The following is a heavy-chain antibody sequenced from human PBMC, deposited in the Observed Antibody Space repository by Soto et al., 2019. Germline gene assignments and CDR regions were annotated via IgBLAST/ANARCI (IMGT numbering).Heavy chain of an antibody. D-gene: IGHD4-17*01. CDR2: IWYDGTNK. CDR3: ARGPMTAVTRWGGWYFDL. Sequence: QVQLVESGGGVVQPGRSLRLSCATSGFTFSSYGMHWVRQGPGKGLEWVAVIWYDGTNKYYADSVNGRFTISRDDSKNTLDLQMNSRRAEDTAVYYCARGPMTAVTRWGGWYFDLWGLGTLVTVSS. CDR1: GFTFSSYG. J-gene: IGHJ2*01. V-gene: IGHV3-33*01.